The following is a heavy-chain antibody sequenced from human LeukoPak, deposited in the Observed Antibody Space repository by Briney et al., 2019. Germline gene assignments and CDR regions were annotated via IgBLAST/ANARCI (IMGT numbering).Heavy chain of an antibody. Sequence: PGGSLRLSCADSGFIFTNYWMSWVRQAPGKGLEWVANIKQDGSEKNSVDSVKGRFTISRDNAKNSLYLQMNSLRAEDTAVYYCARDGYSYGYPDVDFDYWGQGTLVTVSS. CDR1: GFIFTNYW. D-gene: IGHD5-18*01. CDR2: IKQDGSEK. CDR3: ARDGYSYGYPDVDFDY. J-gene: IGHJ4*02. V-gene: IGHV3-7*01.